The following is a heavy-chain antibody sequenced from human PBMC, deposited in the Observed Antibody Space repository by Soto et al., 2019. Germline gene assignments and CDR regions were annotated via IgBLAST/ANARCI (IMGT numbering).Heavy chain of an antibody. CDR2: VNPILSMS. CDR1: GDTCCFYT. D-gene: IGHD3-10*01. J-gene: IGHJ4*01. CDR3: ATSYGSGYRAFVY. V-gene: IGHV1-69*02. Sequence: SVKVYCKESGDTCCFYTINWVRQAHGLGLEWMGRVNPILSMSNYAQKFQGRVTMTADKSTSTAYMELRSLSSKDTAFCDCATSYGSGYRAFVYWGQ.